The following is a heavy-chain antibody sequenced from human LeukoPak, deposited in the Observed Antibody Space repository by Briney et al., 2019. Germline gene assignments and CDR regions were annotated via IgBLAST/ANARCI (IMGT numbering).Heavy chain of an antibody. Sequence: ASVKVSCRASGYTFTGYYMHWVRQAPGQGLEWMGWINLNSGGTNYAQKFQGRVTMTRDTSISTAYMELSRLRSDDTAVYYCARDRGYDSSGYYYKKYNWFDPWGQGTLVTVSS. CDR3: ARDRGYDSSGYYYKKYNWFDP. CDR2: INLNSGGT. V-gene: IGHV1-2*02. D-gene: IGHD3-22*01. CDR1: GYTFTGYY. J-gene: IGHJ5*02.